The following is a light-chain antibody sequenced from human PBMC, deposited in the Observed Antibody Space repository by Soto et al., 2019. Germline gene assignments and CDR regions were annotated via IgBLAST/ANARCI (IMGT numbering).Light chain of an antibody. Sequence: EIVLTQSPGTLSLSPWERATLCCRASQSVSSSYLAWYQQKPGQAPRLLIYDASNRATGIPARFSGSGSGTDFTLTISSLEPEDFAVYYCQQRSNWPRAFGGGTKVDIK. CDR1: QSVSSSY. CDR2: DAS. J-gene: IGKJ4*01. CDR3: QQRSNWPRA. V-gene: IGKV3D-20*02.